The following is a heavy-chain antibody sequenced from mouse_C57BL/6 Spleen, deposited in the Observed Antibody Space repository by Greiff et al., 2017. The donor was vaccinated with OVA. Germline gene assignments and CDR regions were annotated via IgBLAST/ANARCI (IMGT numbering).Heavy chain of an antibody. D-gene: IGHD2-4*01. J-gene: IGHJ4*01. V-gene: IGHV5-17*01. CDR2: ISSGSSTI. Sequence: EVKLMESGGGLVKPGGSLKLSCAASGFTFSDYGMHWVRQAPEKGLEWVAYISSGSSTIYYADTVKGRFTISRDNAKNTLFLQMTSLRSEDTAMYYCARGGYDYDDYYAMDYWGQGTSVTVSS. CDR3: ARGGYDYDDYYAMDY. CDR1: GFTFSDYG.